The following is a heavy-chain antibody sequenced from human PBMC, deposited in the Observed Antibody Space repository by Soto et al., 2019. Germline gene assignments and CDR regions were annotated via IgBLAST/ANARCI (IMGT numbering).Heavy chain of an antibody. CDR3: ARDRSLLVLDV. CDR2: IWYDGSNK. V-gene: IGHV3-33*01. Sequence: GGSLRLSCAASGFTFSSYGMHWVRQAPGKGLGWVAVIWYDGSNKYYADAVKGRFTISRDNSKNTLYLQMNSLRAEDTAVYYCARDRSLLVLDVWGKGTTVTVSS. D-gene: IGHD6-6*01. CDR1: GFTFSSYG. J-gene: IGHJ6*04.